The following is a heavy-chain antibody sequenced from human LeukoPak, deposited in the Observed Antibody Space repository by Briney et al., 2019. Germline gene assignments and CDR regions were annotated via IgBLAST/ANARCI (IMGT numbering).Heavy chain of an antibody. J-gene: IGHJ4*02. Sequence: KPSETLSLTCTVSGGSISSYYWSWIRQPPGKGLEWIGYIYYSGSTNYNPSLKSRVTISVDTSKNQFSLKLSSVTAADTAVYYCAIKRGYSYGLDYWGRGTLVTVSS. D-gene: IGHD5-18*01. CDR2: IYYSGST. CDR3: AIKRGYSYGLDY. CDR1: GGSISSYY. V-gene: IGHV4-59*01.